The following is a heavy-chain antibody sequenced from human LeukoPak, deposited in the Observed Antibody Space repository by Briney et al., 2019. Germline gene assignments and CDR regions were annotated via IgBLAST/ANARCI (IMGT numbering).Heavy chain of an antibody. J-gene: IGHJ4*02. CDR2: IYYSGST. V-gene: IGHV4-30-4*08. D-gene: IGHD3-10*01. CDR3: AIAFRYYGSGSYIY. Sequence: SETLSLTCTVSGGSISSGDYYWSWIRQPPGKGLEWIGYIYYSGSTYYNPSLKSRVTISVDTSKNQFSLKLSSVTAADTAVYYCAIAFRYYGSGSYIYWGQGTLVTVSS. CDR1: GGSISSGDYY.